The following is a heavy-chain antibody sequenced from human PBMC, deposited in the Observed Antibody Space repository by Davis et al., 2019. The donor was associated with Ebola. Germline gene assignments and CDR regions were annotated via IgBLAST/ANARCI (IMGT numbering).Heavy chain of an antibody. J-gene: IGHJ2*01. V-gene: IGHV3-23*01. CDR3: VRDPALVVTGGGWFFGL. CDR1: GFTFSSYA. Sequence: GESLKISCAASGFTFSSYAMNWVRQAPGKGLEWVSAISYTGGSTYYADSVKGRFTISRDNAKNSLYLQMNSLRAEDTAVYYCVRDPALVVTGGGWFFGLWGRGTLVTVSS. CDR2: ISYTGGST. D-gene: IGHD2-21*02.